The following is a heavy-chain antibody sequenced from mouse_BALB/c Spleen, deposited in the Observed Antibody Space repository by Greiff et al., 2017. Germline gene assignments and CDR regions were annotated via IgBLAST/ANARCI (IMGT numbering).Heavy chain of an antibody. J-gene: IGHJ4*01. Sequence: EADGVDFSRYWMSWVRQAPGKGLEWIGEINPDSSTINYTPSLKDKFIISRDNAKNTLYLQMSKVRSEDTALYYCARMYDRVPYYAMDYWGQGTSVTVSS. CDR3: ARMYDRVPYYAMDY. D-gene: IGHD2-14*01. CDR1: GVDFSRYW. V-gene: IGHV4-1*02. CDR2: INPDSSTI.